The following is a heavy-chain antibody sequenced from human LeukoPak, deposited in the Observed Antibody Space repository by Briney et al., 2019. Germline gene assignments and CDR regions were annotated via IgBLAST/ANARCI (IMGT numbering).Heavy chain of an antibody. CDR1: GFTFSRYA. CDR3: AKEGSYGSGSYPFDY. J-gene: IGHJ4*02. D-gene: IGHD3-10*01. CDR2: ISYDGSNK. V-gene: IGHV3-30*04. Sequence: GGSLRLSCAASGFTFSRYAMHWVRQAPGKGLEWVAVISYDGSNKYYADSVKGRFTISRDSSKNTLSLQMNSLKAEDTAVYYCAKEGSYGSGSYPFDYWGQGTPVTVSS.